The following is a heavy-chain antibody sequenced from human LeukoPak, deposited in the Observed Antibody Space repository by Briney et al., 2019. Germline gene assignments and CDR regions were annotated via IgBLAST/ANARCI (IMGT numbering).Heavy chain of an antibody. CDR2: ISGSGGST. J-gene: IGHJ4*02. CDR1: GFTFSSYA. Sequence: PGGSLRLSCAASGFTFSSYAMSWVRQAPGKGLEWVSAISGSGGSTYYADSVKGRFTISRDNSKNTLYLQINSLRAEDTAVYYCAKDPTTVTTGPGYYFDYWGQGTLVTVSS. CDR3: AKDPTTVTTGPGYYFDY. D-gene: IGHD4-17*01. V-gene: IGHV3-23*01.